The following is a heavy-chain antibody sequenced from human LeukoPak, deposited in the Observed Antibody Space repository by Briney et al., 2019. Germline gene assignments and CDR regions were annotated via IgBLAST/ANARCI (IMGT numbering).Heavy chain of an antibody. CDR3: ARIRTQPPPYYYYYMDV. V-gene: IGHV4-39*07. J-gene: IGHJ6*03. Sequence: PSETLSLTCTVSGGSISSSSYYWGWIRQPPGKGLEWIGSIYYSGSTYYNPSLKSRVTISVDTSKNQFSLKLSSVTAADTAVYYCARIRTQPPPYYYYYMDVWGKGTTVTVSS. CDR2: IYYSGST. D-gene: IGHD1-14*01. CDR1: GGSISSSSYY.